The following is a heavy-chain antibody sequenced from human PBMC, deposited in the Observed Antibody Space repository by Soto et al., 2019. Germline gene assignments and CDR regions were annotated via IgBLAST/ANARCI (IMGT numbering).Heavy chain of an antibody. CDR3: ASGIQLWLRRITNGYAG. J-gene: IGHJ4*02. D-gene: IGHD5-18*01. CDR1: GGTFSTYA. Sequence: QVQLVQSGAEVKKPESSVKVSCKAPGGTFSTYAISWVRQAPGQGLEWMGGIIPMFGTANYAQRFQDRVTITADEATNKVNMELSTLRSEDTAVDFCASGIQLWLRRITNGYAGWGQGTLVTVSS. V-gene: IGHV1-69*12. CDR2: IIPMFGTA.